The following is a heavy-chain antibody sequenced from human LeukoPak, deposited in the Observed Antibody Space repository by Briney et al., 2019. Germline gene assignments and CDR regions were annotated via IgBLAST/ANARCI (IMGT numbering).Heavy chain of an antibody. CDR1: GYTFTIYY. CDR3: ARNPAYCTSTSCYNDY. D-gene: IGHD2-2*02. V-gene: IGHV1-2*02. Sequence: ASVKVSCKASGYTFTIYYMHWVRQAPGQGLEWMGWINPNSGGTSCARRFQGRVTMTRDTSISTAYMELSRLTSDDTAVYYCARNPAYCTSTSCYNDYWGQGTLVTVSS. J-gene: IGHJ4*02. CDR2: INPNSGGT.